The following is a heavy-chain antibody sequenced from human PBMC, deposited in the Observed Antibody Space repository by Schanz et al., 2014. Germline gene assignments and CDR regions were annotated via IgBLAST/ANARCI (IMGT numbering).Heavy chain of an antibody. CDR2: IIPILDKT. J-gene: IGHJ6*02. D-gene: IGHD3-9*01. CDR3: AKVDRTRYYAMDV. CDR1: GCTFSSST. Sequence: QGQLVQSGAEVKKPGASVKVSCKASGCTFSSSTLTWVRQAPGQGLEWMGRIIPILDKTNYAQKFQGRVTMTADKSTSTVYMEVSGLRSEDTAVYYCAKVDRTRYYAMDVWGQGTTVTVSS. V-gene: IGHV1-69*04.